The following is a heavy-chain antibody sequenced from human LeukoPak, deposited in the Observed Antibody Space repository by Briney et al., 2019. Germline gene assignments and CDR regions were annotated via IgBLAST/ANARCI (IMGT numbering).Heavy chain of an antibody. CDR1: GFTFSGYW. J-gene: IGHJ4*02. V-gene: IGHV3-7*01. CDR2: INQDGSEK. Sequence: GGSLRLSCAASGFTFSGYWMSWVRQAPGKGLEWAANINQDGSEKYYVDSVKGRFTISRDNAKNSLYLQMNSLRGEDTAVYYCASDDRWGQGTLVTVSS. CDR3: ASDDR.